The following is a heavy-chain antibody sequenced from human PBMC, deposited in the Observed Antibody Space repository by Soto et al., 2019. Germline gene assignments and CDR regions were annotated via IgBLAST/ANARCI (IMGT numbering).Heavy chain of an antibody. CDR1: GGSVRSGSYY. V-gene: IGHV4-61*01. D-gene: IGHD1-1*01. CDR2: IYYTGTT. J-gene: IGHJ4*02. CDR3: ARERTGDPTFFDY. Sequence: SETLSLTCTVSGGSVRSGSYYWSWIRQPPGKGLEWIGFIYYTGTTNYNPSLKSRVTISVDTSKNQFSLNLLSLTAADTAVYHCARERTGDPTFFDYWGQGALVTVSS.